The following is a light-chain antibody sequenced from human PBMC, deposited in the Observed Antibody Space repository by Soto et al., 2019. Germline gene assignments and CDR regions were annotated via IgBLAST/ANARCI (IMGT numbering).Light chain of an antibody. CDR2: EVS. V-gene: IGLV2-14*01. J-gene: IGLJ1*01. Sequence: QSALTQPAPVSGSPGQSITISCTGTSSDIGTYNYVSWYQQHPGKAPKLMLYEVSNRPSGVSNRFFGSKSGNTASLTISGLQAEDEADYFCNSYTSSSTLYVFGTGTKVTVL. CDR1: SSDIGTYNY. CDR3: NSYTSSSTLYV.